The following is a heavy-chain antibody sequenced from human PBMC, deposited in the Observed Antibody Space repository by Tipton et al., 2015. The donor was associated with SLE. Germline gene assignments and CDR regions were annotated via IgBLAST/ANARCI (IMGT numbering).Heavy chain of an antibody. J-gene: IGHJ5*02. D-gene: IGHD3-22*01. CDR3: ARDEIVAGNNWFDP. V-gene: IGHV4-59*01. CDR2: LYYTGHT. Sequence: TLSLTCTVSGGSINSFYWSWIRQTPGRGLEWIGYLYYTGHTHYNPSLKNRVTISLDTSKNQFSLKLSSVTAADTAVYYCARDEIVAGNNWFDPWGQGTLVTVSS. CDR1: GGSINSFY.